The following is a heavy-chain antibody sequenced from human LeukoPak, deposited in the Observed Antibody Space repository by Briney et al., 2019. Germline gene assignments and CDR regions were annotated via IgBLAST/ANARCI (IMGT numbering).Heavy chain of an antibody. CDR1: GFTFSSYS. D-gene: IGHD6-6*01. CDR3: AKYGAAARPAGQKQYYFDY. V-gene: IGHV3-23*01. Sequence: PGGSLRLSCAASGFTFSSYSMNWVRQAPGKGLEWVSAISGSGGSTYYADSVKGRFTISRDNSKNTLYLQMNSLRAEDTAVYYCAKYGAAARPAGQKQYYFDYWGQGTLVTVSS. CDR2: ISGSGGST. J-gene: IGHJ4*02.